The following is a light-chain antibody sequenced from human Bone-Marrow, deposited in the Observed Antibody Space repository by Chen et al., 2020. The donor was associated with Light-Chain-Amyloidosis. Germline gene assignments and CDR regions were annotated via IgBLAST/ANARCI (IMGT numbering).Light chain of an antibody. V-gene: IGLV3-21*02. J-gene: IGLJ3*02. CDR2: DDS. Sequence: YLLTPPSSLSVAPGPTATIPRRGNHVGSTSVDWYHQMPGQAPLLVVYDDSDRPSGIPERLSGSNTGNTATLTISRVEAGDEADYYCQVWDRSSDRPVFGGGTKLTVL. CDR1: HVGSTS. CDR3: QVWDRSSDRPV.